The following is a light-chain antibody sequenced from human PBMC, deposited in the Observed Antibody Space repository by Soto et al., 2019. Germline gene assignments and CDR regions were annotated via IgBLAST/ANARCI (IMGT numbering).Light chain of an antibody. J-gene: IGLJ1*01. CDR2: GNS. Sequence: QSVLTQPPSVSGAPGQRVTISCTGSSSNIGAGYDVHWYQQLPGTAPKLLIYGNSNRPSGVPDRFSGSKSGTSASLAISGLQSEDEADYYCAAWDDSLKGVFGTGTKVTVL. CDR1: SSNIGAGYD. CDR3: AAWDDSLKGV. V-gene: IGLV1-40*01.